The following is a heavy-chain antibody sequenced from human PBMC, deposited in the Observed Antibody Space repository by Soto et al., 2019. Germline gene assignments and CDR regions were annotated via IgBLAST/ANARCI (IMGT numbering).Heavy chain of an antibody. Sequence: PETLSLTCTVSGGSLGSRSYYWGWIRQSPGKGLEGIGNIYYSGNTFYNPSLKSRVTISVDTSKNQFYLHLSSVTAADTAIFCCASIAAPGTTHFDFWGQGTLVTVSS. CDR3: ASIAAPGTTHFDF. J-gene: IGHJ4*02. CDR2: IYYSGNT. D-gene: IGHD6-13*01. CDR1: GGSLGSRSYY. V-gene: IGHV4-39*01.